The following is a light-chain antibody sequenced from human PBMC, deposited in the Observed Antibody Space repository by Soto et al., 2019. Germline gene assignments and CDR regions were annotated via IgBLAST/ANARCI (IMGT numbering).Light chain of an antibody. CDR2: TTS. CDR1: QSISRW. CDR3: QHYKDYSWT. J-gene: IGKJ1*01. Sequence: DIHLTQSPSTLSASVGDRITITCRASQSISRWLAWHQQKPGKAPKLLIYTTSSLESDVPSRFSGSGSGTEFTLTISSLQPDDFATYCCQHYKDYSWTFGQGTKVEIK. V-gene: IGKV1-5*03.